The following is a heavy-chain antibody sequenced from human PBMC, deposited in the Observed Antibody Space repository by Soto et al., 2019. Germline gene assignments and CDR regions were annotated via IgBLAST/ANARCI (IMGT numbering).Heavy chain of an antibody. CDR1: GGSFSGYY. CDR2: INHSGST. CDR3: ARRATVTTGSFEY. D-gene: IGHD4-17*01. Sequence: SETLSLTCAVYGGSFSGYYWSWIRQPPGKGLEWIGEINHSGSTNYNPSLKSRVTISVDTSKNQFSLKLRSVTAADTAVYYCARRATVTTGSFEYWGQGTLVTVSS. J-gene: IGHJ4*02. V-gene: IGHV4-34*01.